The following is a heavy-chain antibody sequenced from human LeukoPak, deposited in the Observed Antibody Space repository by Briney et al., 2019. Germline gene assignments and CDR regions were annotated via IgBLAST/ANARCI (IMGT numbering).Heavy chain of an antibody. CDR1: GGSFSGYY. V-gene: IGHV4-34*01. CDR2: INHSGNT. CDR3: ARASEMATIPFDY. J-gene: IGHJ4*02. D-gene: IGHD5-24*01. Sequence: PSETLSLTCAVYGGSFSGYYWSWIRQPPGKGLEWIGEINHSGNTNYNPSLKSRVTISVDTSKNQFSLKLSSVTAADTAVYYCARASEMATIPFDYWGQGTLVTVSS.